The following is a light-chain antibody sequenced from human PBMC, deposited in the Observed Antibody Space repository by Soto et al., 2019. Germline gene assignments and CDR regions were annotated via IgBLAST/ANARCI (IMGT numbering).Light chain of an antibody. CDR2: GAS. J-gene: IGKJ1*01. Sequence: EVVLTQSPGTLSLSPGERATVSCRASQTISRNYLAWYQKKPGQAPRLLIYGASTRATGIPDRFTGSGSGTDFTLTIARLEPEDFAVYYCQQYGGPVPWTFGQGTKVDLK. CDR3: QQYGGPVPWT. CDR1: QTISRNY. V-gene: IGKV3-20*01.